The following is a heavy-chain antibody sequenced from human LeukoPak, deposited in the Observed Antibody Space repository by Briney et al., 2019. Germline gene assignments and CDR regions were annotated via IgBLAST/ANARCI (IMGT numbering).Heavy chain of an antibody. D-gene: IGHD1-26*01. Sequence: SETLSLTCTVSGGSISSGGYYWSWIRQHPGKGLEWIGYIYYSGSTYYSPSLKSRVTISVDTSKNQFSLKLSSVTAADTAVYYCARVGSGSYSNPALGYWGQGTLVTVSS. V-gene: IGHV4-31*03. CDR1: GGSISSGGYY. J-gene: IGHJ4*02. CDR2: IYYSGST. CDR3: ARVGSGSYSNPALGY.